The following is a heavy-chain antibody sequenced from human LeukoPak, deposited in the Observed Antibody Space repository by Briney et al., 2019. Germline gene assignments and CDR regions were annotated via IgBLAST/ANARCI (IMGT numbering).Heavy chain of an antibody. J-gene: IGHJ4*02. CDR1: GGTFSRYA. CDR3: ARAGTNNYYGSGSLDY. V-gene: IGHV1-69*13. Sequence: ASVKVSCKASGGTFSRYAVSWVRQAPGQGLEWMGKIIPIFGTTNYAQKFEGRVTITADESATTAYMELSSLRSEDTAVYYCARAGTNNYYGSGSLDYWGQGTLVTVSS. CDR2: IIPIFGTT. D-gene: IGHD3-10*01.